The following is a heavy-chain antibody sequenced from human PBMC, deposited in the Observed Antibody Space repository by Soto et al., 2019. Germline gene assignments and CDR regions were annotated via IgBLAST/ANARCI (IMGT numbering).Heavy chain of an antibody. CDR1: GGSISSYC. D-gene: IGHD4-4*01. CDR2: IYYSGST. J-gene: IGHJ6*02. CDR3: ARDSYSHRSPVYYYDGMDV. Sequence: SENLSLTCTVSGGSISSYCWSWIRQPPGKGLEWIGYIYYSGSTNYNPSLKSRVTISVDTSKNQFSLNLSSVTAADTAVYYCARDSYSHRSPVYYYDGMDVWGQGTTVT. V-gene: IGHV4-59*01.